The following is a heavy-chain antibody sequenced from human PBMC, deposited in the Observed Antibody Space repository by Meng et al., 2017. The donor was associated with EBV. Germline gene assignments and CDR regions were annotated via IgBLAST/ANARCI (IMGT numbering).Heavy chain of an antibody. V-gene: IGHV1-2*06. CDR3: ARVGIAVAGTGDY. D-gene: IGHD6-19*01. J-gene: IGHJ4*02. CDR1: RYTFTGYY. CDR2: INPNSGGT. Sequence: QVQLVQSGAEVKKPGASVKVSCNASRYTFTGYYMHWVRQAPGQGLEWMGRINPNSGGTNYAQKFQGRVTMTRDTSISTAYMELSRLRSDDTAVYYCARVGIAVAGTGDYWGQGTLVTVSS.